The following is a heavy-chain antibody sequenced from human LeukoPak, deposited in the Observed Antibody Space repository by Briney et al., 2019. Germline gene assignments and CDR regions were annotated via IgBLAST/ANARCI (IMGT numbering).Heavy chain of an antibody. CDR2: MNPNSGKT. D-gene: IGHD2-2*01. CDR3: ARSSSTSWTHYYYYGMDV. Sequence: ASVKISCKASGYTFTSYDINWVRQATGQGLEWMGWMNPNSGKTGYAQKFQGRVTMTRNTSLSTAYMELSSLRSEDAAVYYCARSSSTSWTHYYYYGMDVWGQGTTVTVSS. V-gene: IGHV1-8*01. CDR1: GYTFTSYD. J-gene: IGHJ6*02.